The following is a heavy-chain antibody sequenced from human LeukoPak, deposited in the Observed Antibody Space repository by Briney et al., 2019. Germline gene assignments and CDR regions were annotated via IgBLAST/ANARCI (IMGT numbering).Heavy chain of an antibody. D-gene: IGHD2-2*02. CDR3: ARGPDIVVLPAAIPYGYYYYMDV. CDR2: INHSGST. CDR1: GGSFSGYY. V-gene: IGHV4-34*01. Sequence: SETLSLTCAVYGGSFSGYYWSWIRQPPGKGLEWIGEINHSGSTNYNPSLKSRVTVSVDTSKNQFSLKLSSLTAADSAVYYCARGPDIVVLPAAIPYGYYYYMDVWGKGTTVTVSS. J-gene: IGHJ6*03.